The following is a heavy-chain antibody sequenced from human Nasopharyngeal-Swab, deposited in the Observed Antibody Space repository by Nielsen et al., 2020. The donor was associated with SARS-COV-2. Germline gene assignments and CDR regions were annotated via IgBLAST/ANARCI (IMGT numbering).Heavy chain of an antibody. Sequence: ESLKISCAASGVTFSSYSMNWVRQAPGKGLEWVSYISTSSSTIYYADSVKGRFTISRDNARNSLYLQMNSLRDEDTAVYYCARRYGDYEGSFEYWGQGTLVTVSS. D-gene: IGHD4-17*01. J-gene: IGHJ4*02. CDR1: GVTFSSYS. V-gene: IGHV3-48*02. CDR3: ARRYGDYEGSFEY. CDR2: ISTSSSTI.